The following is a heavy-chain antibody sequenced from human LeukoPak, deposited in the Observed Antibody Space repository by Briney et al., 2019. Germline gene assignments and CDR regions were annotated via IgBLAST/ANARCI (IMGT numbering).Heavy chain of an antibody. J-gene: IGHJ4*02. CDR3: ARKGSDYSNFDY. CDR1: GFSFSSYW. CDR2: IKSDGTGT. V-gene: IGHV3-74*03. D-gene: IGHD3-22*01. Sequence: GGSLRLSCAASGFSFSSYWMLWVRQAPGKGLVWVSRIKSDGTGTSYADSVKGRFIISRDNAKNMLYLQMNSLRAEDTAVYYCARKGSDYSNFDYWGQGTLVTVSS.